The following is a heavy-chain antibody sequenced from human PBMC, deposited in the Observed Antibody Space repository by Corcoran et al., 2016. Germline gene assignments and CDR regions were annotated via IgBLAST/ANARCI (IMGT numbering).Heavy chain of an antibody. V-gene: IGHV6-1*01. CDR1: GDSVSSNSAN. Sequence: QVQLQQSGPGLMKPSQTLSLTCAISGDSVSSNSANWNWIRQSPSRGLEWLGRTYYRSKWNNEYKGSMKSRITINPDTSKNQFSLQLNGVTPEDTAVYDCARGGGGRQYFDYWGHGILVTVSS. J-gene: IGHJ4*01. CDR3: ARGGGGRQYFDY. CDR2: TYYRSKWNN. D-gene: IGHD3-16*01.